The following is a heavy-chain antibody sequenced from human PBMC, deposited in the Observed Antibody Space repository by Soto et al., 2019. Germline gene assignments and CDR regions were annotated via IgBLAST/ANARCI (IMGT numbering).Heavy chain of an antibody. D-gene: IGHD2-15*01. CDR2: ISWDSTSI. Sequence: EVQLVESGGGLVQPGRSLRLSCAASGFTFDDYAMHWVRRVPGKGLEWVSSISWDSTSIGYADSVKGRFTISRDNAKNSLYLQMNSVRPEDTALYYCAKGGPDGFCSGGRCYFDYWGQGDLVTVSS. CDR3: AKGGPDGFCSGGRCYFDY. V-gene: IGHV3-9*01. J-gene: IGHJ4*02. CDR1: GFTFDDYA.